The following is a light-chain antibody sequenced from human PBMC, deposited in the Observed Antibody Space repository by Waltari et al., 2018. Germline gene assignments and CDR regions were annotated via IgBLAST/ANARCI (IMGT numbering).Light chain of an antibody. V-gene: IGLV1-40*01. CDR1: TSTLGAHFD. CDR2: SFS. J-gene: IGLJ2*01. Sequence: QSVLTQPPSVSGAPGQSVTISCSGTTSTLGAHFDVPLYQQVPGTAPKLLLHSFSNRPSGVSDRFSGFKSGASASLVITGLQAEDEAMYYCQSYDTTLSAVVFGGGTRLTV. CDR3: QSYDTTLSAVV.